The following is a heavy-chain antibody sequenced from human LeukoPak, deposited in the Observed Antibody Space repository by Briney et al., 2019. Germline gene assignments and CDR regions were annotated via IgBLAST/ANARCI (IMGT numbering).Heavy chain of an antibody. CDR1: GFTFSSYW. Sequence: PGGSLRLSCAASGFTFSSYWMSWVRQAPRKGLEWVANIKQDGSEKYYVDSVKGRFTIARDNAKNSLYLQMNSLRAEDTAVYYCARLGRDCSGDSCYSYFDYWGQGTLVTVSS. CDR2: IKQDGSEK. J-gene: IGHJ4*02. V-gene: IGHV3-7*01. D-gene: IGHD2-15*01. CDR3: ARLGRDCSGDSCYSYFDY.